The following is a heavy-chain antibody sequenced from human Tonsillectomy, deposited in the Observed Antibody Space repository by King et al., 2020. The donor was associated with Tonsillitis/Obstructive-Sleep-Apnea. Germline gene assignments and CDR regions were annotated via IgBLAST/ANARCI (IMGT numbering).Heavy chain of an antibody. V-gene: IGHV3-9*01. J-gene: IGHJ4*02. CDR1: VYTFEDYD. CDR2: ISWNSGSI. CDR3: AESYYYDSSGLFDF. D-gene: IGHD3-22*01. Sequence: VQLVESGGGLVQPGRSLSLSCAASVYTFEDYDMHWVRHAPGKGLEWGSGISWNSGSIGYADSVKGRFTIYRDNAKNYLYLQMNSLRAEDTAFYYCAESYYYDSSGLFDFWGQGTLVTVSS.